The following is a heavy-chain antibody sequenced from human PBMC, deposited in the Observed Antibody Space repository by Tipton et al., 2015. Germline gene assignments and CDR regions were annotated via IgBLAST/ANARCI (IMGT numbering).Heavy chain of an antibody. CDR1: GDSVNSGNYY. V-gene: IGHV4-61*01. D-gene: IGHD6-19*01. CDR3: ARGHYVSGWYSHYFDL. J-gene: IGHJ2*01. Sequence: LRLSCTVSGDSVNSGNYYWSWIRQPPGKGLEWIGYISYSGSPNYNPSLRSRVTISVDAPKNQFSLQLSSITAADTAVYYCARGHYVSGWYSHYFDLWGRGSLVTVSP. CDR2: ISYSGSP.